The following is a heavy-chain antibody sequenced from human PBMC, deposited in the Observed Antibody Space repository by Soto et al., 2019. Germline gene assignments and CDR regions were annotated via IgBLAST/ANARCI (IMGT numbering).Heavy chain of an antibody. CDR2: IYYSGST. J-gene: IGHJ4*02. CDR3: ARGVGATARTDY. V-gene: IGHV4-31*03. Sequence: QVQLQESGPGLVKPSQTLSLTCTVSGGSISSGGYYWSWIRQHPGKGLEWIGYIYYSGSTYYNPSLKSRVTTSVDTSKKQSSLKRSSVTAADTAVYYCARGVGATARTDYRGQGTLVTVS. D-gene: IGHD1-26*01. CDR1: GGSISSGGYY.